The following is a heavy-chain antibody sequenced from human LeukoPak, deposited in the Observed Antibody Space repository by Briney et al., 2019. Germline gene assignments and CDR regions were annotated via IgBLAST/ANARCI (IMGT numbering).Heavy chain of an antibody. CDR1: GGSISSSSYY. D-gene: IGHD6-19*01. CDR2: IYYSGST. Sequence: SETLSLTCTVSGGSISSSSYYWGWIRQPPGKGLEWIGSIYYSGSTYYNPSLKSRVTISVDTSKNQFSLKLSSVTAADTAVYYCARVGGGYSSGWQFFDPWGQGTLVTVSS. CDR3: ARVGGGYSSGWQFFDP. V-gene: IGHV4-39*07. J-gene: IGHJ5*02.